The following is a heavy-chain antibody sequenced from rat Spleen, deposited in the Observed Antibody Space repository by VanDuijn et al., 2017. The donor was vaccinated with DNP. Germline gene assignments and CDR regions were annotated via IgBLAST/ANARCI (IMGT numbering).Heavy chain of an antibody. CDR1: GFTFSKFG. J-gene: IGHJ4*01. D-gene: IGHD1-2*01. Sequence: EVHLVGSGGGLVQPGRSLKLSCAASGFTFSKFGMAWVRQAPTKGLEWVAALSFDGSSTYYRGSVKGRFTISRDNAKDTLYLQMDGLRSEDTANYYCERQAPFDFITIAAISVGYVMDAWGQGASVTVSS. CDR3: ERQAPFDFITIAAISVGYVMDA. CDR2: LSFDGSST. V-gene: IGHV5-29*01.